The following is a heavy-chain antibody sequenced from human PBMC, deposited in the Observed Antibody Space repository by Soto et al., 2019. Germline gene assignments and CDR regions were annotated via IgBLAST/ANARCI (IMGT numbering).Heavy chain of an antibody. V-gene: IGHV3-30*03. CDR2: ISYDGSNK. D-gene: IGHD4-4*01. CDR1: GFTFSSYG. J-gene: IGHJ6*02. CDR3: ASPSTVTTSYYGMDV. Sequence: GGSLRLSCAASGFTFSSYGMHWVRQAPGKGLEWVAVISYDGSNKYYADSVKGRFTISRDNSKNTLYLQMNSLRAEDTAVYYCASPSTVTTSYYGMDVWGQWTTVTVSS.